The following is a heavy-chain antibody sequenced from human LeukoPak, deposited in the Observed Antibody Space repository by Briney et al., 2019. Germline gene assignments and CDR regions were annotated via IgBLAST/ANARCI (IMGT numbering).Heavy chain of an antibody. CDR2: IVVGSGNT. CDR3: AADRFLEWLFDY. V-gene: IGHV1-58*01. D-gene: IGHD3-3*01. Sequence: GASVKVSCKASGFTFTSSAVQWVRQARGQRLEWIGWIVVGSGNTNYAQKFQERVTITRDMSTSTAYMVLSSLRSEDTAVYYCAADRFLEWLFDYWGQGTLVTVSS. J-gene: IGHJ4*02. CDR1: GFTFTSSA.